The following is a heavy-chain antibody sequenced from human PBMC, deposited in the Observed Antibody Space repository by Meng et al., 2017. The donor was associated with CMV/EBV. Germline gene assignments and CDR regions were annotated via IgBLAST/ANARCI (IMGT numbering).Heavy chain of an antibody. CDR3: ARVGGDVVVPAATQYYFDY. J-gene: IGHJ4*02. V-gene: IGHV4-59*01. Sequence: SETLSLTCTVPGGPISSYYWSWIRQPPGKGLEWIGYIYYSGRTNYNPSLKSRVTISVDTSKNQFSLKLSSVTAADTAVYYCARVGGDVVVPAATQYYFDYWGQGTLVTVSS. D-gene: IGHD2-2*01. CDR2: IYYSGRT. CDR1: GGPISSYY.